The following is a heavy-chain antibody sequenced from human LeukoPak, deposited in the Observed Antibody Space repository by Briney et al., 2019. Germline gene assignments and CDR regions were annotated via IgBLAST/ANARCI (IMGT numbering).Heavy chain of an antibody. Sequence: PGGSLRLSCAASGFTFSNAWMSWVRQAPGKGLEWVSTISSTSSYIYHADSVKGRFTISRDNARNSLYLQMNSLRAEDTAVYYCARGPKRTSLVYGDYVFIYFDYWGQGTLVTVSS. CDR1: GFTFSNAW. J-gene: IGHJ4*02. D-gene: IGHD4-17*01. V-gene: IGHV3-21*01. CDR2: ISSTSSYI. CDR3: ARGPKRTSLVYGDYVFIYFDY.